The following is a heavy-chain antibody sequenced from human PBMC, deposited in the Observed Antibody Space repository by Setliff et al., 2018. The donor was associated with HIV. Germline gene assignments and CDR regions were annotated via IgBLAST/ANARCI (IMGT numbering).Heavy chain of an antibody. J-gene: IGHJ1*01. V-gene: IGHV4-39*07. CDR3: ARYSSSSGGYFQH. CDR1: GGSISSTSYY. CDR2: VYYTGST. D-gene: IGHD6-6*01. Sequence: SETLSLTCSVSGGSISSTSYYWGWIRQPPGKGLEWIGNVYYTGSTYYNPPLKSRVTISIDTSKNQFSLKLSSVTAADTAVYYCARYSSSSGGYFQHWGQGTLVTVSS.